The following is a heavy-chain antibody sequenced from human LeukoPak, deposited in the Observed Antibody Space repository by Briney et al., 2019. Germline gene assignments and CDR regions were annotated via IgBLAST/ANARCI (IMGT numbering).Heavy chain of an antibody. CDR2: IYYSGST. Sequence: SETLSLTCTVSGGSISSYYWSWLRQPPGKGLEWIGYIYYSGSTNYNPSLKSRVTISVDTSKNQFSLKLSSVTAADTAVYYCARETSAGPFDPWGQGTLVTVSS. V-gene: IGHV4-59*01. J-gene: IGHJ5*02. CDR3: ARETSAGPFDP. D-gene: IGHD6-13*01. CDR1: GGSISSYY.